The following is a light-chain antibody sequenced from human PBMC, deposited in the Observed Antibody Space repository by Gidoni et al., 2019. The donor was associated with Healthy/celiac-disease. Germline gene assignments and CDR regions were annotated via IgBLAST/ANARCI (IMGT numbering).Light chain of an antibody. CDR3: QQDYSTPSWT. CDR1: QSVLYSSNNKNY. Sequence: DIVMTQSPASLAVSLGERATINCKSSQSVLYSSNNKNYLAWYQQKPGQPPKLLIYWASTRESGVPDRFRGSGSGTDFTLTISSLQAEDVAVYYCQQDYSTPSWTFXXXTKVEIK. J-gene: IGKJ1*01. CDR2: WAS. V-gene: IGKV4-1*01.